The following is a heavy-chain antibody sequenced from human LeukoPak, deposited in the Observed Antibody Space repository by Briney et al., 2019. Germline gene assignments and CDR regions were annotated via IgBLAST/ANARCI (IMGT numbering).Heavy chain of an antibody. CDR3: ARGIDDGDNWFDP. CDR1: GFTFSSYS. CDR2: ISSSSTYI. Sequence: GGSLRLSCAASGFTFSSYSMSWVRQAPGKGLEWVSSISSSSTYIYYAGSVKGRFTISRDNAKNSLYLQMNSLRAEDSALYYCARGIDDGDNWFDPWGQGTLVTVSS. J-gene: IGHJ5*02. D-gene: IGHD1-1*01. V-gene: IGHV3-21*04.